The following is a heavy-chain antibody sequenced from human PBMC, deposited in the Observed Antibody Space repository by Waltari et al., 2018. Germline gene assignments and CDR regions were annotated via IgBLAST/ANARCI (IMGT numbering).Heavy chain of an antibody. CDR2: LYTSGST. CDR1: GGSISSYY. J-gene: IGHJ5*02. D-gene: IGHD3-3*01. V-gene: IGHV4-4*09. Sequence: QVQLQESGPGLVKPSETLSLTCTVSGGSISSYYWSWIRQPPGQGLEGIGSLYTSGSTNYNPSLKSRVTISVDTSKNQFSLKLSSVTAADTAVYYCARAGLGDFWSGYYPTNWFDPWGQGTLVTVSS. CDR3: ARAGLGDFWSGYYPTNWFDP.